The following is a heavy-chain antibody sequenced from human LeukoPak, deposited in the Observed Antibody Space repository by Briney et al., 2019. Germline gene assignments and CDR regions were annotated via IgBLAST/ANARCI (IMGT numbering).Heavy chain of an antibody. V-gene: IGHV3-23*01. D-gene: IGHD3-3*01. CDR3: AKGGSREWSPFDY. Sequence: GGSLRLSCAASGFTFSSYAMSWVRQAPGKGLEWVSAISGSGGSTYYADSVRGRFTISRDNSKNTLYLQMNSLRAEDTAVYYCAKGGSREWSPFDYWGQGTLVTVSS. CDR1: GFTFSSYA. J-gene: IGHJ4*02. CDR2: ISGSGGST.